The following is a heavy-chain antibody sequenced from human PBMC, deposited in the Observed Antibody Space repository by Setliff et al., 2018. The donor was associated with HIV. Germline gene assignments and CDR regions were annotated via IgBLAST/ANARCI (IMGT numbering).Heavy chain of an antibody. J-gene: IGHJ5*02. CDR1: GYTFSGYY. V-gene: IGHV1-2*02. D-gene: IGHD2-15*01. Sequence: VASVKVSCKASGYTFSGYYIHWVRQAPGQGLEWMGWLNPRSGGSDYAQRFQGRVTMTRDTSISTAYMELSRLTSDDTAVYYCARLSCTDGNCFPYNWFDPWGQGTLVTVSS. CDR2: LNPRSGGS. CDR3: ARLSCTDGNCFPYNWFDP.